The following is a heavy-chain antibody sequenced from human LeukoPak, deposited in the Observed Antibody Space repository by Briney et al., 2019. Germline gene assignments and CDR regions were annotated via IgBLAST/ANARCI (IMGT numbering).Heavy chain of an antibody. Sequence: GVLRLSCAASGFTFRSYGMSWVRQAPGKGREGVSAISGSGGSTYCADPVRCRFTISRDNSKNTLHLQLNSLRDENTAVYYCAIRVGASWDLWPYYFDYWGQGTLVTVSS. CDR2: ISGSGGST. D-gene: IGHD1-26*01. V-gene: IGHV3-23*01. J-gene: IGHJ4*02. CDR3: AIRVGASWDLWPYYFDY. CDR1: GFTFRSYG.